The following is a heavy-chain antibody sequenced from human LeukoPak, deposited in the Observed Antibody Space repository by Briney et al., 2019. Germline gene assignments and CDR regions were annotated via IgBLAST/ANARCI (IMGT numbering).Heavy chain of an antibody. CDR2: IYYSGST. J-gene: IGHJ5*02. D-gene: IGHD3-3*01. CDR3: ARGADYDFWSGYYPLGFWFDP. CDR1: GGSISSYY. Sequence: SETLSLTCTVSGGSISSYYWGWIRQPPGKGLERSGYIYYSGSTNYNPSLKSRVTISVDTSKNQFSLKLSSVTAADTAVYYCARGADYDFWSGYYPLGFWFDPWGQGTLVTVSS. V-gene: IGHV4-59*01.